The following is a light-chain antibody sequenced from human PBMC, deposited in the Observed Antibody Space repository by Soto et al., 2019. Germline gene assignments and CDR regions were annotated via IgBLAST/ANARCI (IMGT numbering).Light chain of an antibody. CDR1: SSDVGGYNY. Sequence: HCVLTQPASGSGSPGQWITISCTGTSSDVGGYNYVSWYQQHPGKAPKLMIYDVSNRPSGVSNRFSGSKSGNTASLTISGLQAEDEADYYCSSYTSSSTGVFGTGTKVTVL. V-gene: IGLV2-14*01. CDR3: SSYTSSSTGV. J-gene: IGLJ1*01. CDR2: DVS.